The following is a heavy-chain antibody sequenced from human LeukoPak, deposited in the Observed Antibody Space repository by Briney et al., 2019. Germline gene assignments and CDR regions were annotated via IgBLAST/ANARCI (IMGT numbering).Heavy chain of an antibody. J-gene: IGHJ4*02. CDR3: ARHPAYGSGSYWRN. Sequence: SETLSLTCTVSGGSISSYYCNWIRQPAGKGLQWTGRIYTSGSTNYNPSLKSRVTMSVDTSKNQFSLKLSSVTAADTAVYYCARHPAYGSGSYWRNWGQGTLVTVSS. CDR1: GGSISSYY. D-gene: IGHD3-10*01. V-gene: IGHV4-4*07. CDR2: IYTSGST.